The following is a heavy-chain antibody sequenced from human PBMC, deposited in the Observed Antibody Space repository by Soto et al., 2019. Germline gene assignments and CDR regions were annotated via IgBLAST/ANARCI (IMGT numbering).Heavy chain of an antibody. CDR1: GYTFTSYA. Sequence: ASVKVSCKASGYTFTSYAMQWVRQAPGQRLEWMGWINAGNGNTKYSQKFQGRVTITRDTSASTAYMEPSRLRSDDTAVYYCARAQSLNYYDSSGYSYGMDVWGQGTTVTVSS. CDR3: ARAQSLNYYDSSGYSYGMDV. D-gene: IGHD3-22*01. V-gene: IGHV1-3*01. J-gene: IGHJ6*02. CDR2: INAGNGNT.